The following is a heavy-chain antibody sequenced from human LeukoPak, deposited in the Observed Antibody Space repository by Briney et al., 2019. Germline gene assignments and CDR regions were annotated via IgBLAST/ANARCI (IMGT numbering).Heavy chain of an antibody. J-gene: IGHJ5*02. V-gene: IGHV4-4*07. CDR1: GGSISSYY. D-gene: IGHD4-17*01. CDR3: ARGWTVTNVDWFDP. Sequence: PSETLSLTCTVSGGSISSYYWSWIRQPAGKGLEWIGRIYTSGNTNYNPSLKSRVTMSVDTSKNQFSLKLSSVTAADTAVYYCARGWTVTNVDWFDPWGQGTLVTVSS. CDR2: IYTSGNT.